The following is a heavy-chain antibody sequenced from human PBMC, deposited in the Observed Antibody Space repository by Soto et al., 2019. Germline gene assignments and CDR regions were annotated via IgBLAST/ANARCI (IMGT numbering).Heavy chain of an antibody. CDR2: IRCDGVQT. CDR1: GFTFSSYC. D-gene: IGHD1-1*01. CDR3: ARYVGLDSDDCCAY. J-gene: IGHJ4*02. Sequence: GGSLRLSCTASGFTFSSYCIGWVRQAPWKGLQWVSKIRCDGVQTHHKDSVKGRFSISRDNSKNKVYLQMDSLRAEDTAMYFCARYVGLDSDDCCAYWGQGTHVTVSS. V-gene: IGHV3-23*01.